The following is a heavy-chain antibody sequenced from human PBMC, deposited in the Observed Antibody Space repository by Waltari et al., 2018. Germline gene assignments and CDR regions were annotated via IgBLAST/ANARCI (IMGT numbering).Heavy chain of an antibody. CDR3: AKDGDYSLTEYDAFDV. CDR2: LSFDGKKI. J-gene: IGHJ3*01. V-gene: IGHV3-30*02. Sequence: VQLLESGGGVVQPGGSLRLSCAASGFIFSSHGMHWVRQIPGKGLEWVAFLSFDGKKIFDGDSVRGRFTISRDNSNNIVFLQMNSLRPEDSGVYYCAKDGDYSLTEYDAFDVWGQGTVVTVSP. D-gene: IGHD4-17*01. CDR1: GFIFSSHG.